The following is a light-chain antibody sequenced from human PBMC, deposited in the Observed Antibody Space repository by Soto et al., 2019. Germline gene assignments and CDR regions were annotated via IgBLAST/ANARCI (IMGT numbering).Light chain of an antibody. Sequence: EIVLTQSPATLSLSPGDRAIRSCRASQSVGSNLAWYQQKPGQAPRLLIYDASNRASGIPARFSGSGSGTDFTLTIGNLEPEDFAVYYCQQRGTWPPLSFGGGIKVEIQ. CDR3: QQRGTWPPLS. V-gene: IGKV3-11*01. CDR1: QSVGSN. J-gene: IGKJ4*01. CDR2: DAS.